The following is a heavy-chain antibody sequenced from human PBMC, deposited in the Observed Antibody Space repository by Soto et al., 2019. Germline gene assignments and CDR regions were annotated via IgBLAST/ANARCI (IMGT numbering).Heavy chain of an antibody. J-gene: IGHJ6*02. CDR2: ISSNGGST. CDR1: GFTFSSYA. V-gene: IGHV3-64D*06. CDR3: VKEGVRSCYPVCYGMDV. Sequence: PGGSLRLSCSASGFTFSSYAMHWVRQAPGKGLEYVSAISSNGGSTYYADSVKGRFTISRDNSKNTLYLQMSSLRAEDTAVYYCVKEGVRSCYPVCYGMDVWGQGTTVTVSS. D-gene: IGHD2-15*01.